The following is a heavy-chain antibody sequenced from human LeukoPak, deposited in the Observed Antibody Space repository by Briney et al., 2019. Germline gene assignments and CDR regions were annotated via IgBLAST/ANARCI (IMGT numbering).Heavy chain of an antibody. CDR2: ILGSGAT. CDR1: GFTFSNYA. J-gene: IGHJ4*02. Sequence: GGSLRLSCAASGFTFSNYAMNWVRQAPGKGLEWVSAILGSGATYYADPVKGRFTISRDNSKNTLYLQMNSLRAEDTAVYYCARNVLRFLEWSSGEDYWGQGTLVTVSS. V-gene: IGHV3-23*01. D-gene: IGHD3-3*01. CDR3: ARNVLRFLEWSSGEDY.